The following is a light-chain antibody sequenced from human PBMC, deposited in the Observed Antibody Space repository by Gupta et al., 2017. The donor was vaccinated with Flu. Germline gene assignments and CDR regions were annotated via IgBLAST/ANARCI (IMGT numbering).Light chain of an antibody. J-gene: IGKJ2*01. CDR1: QSALYSSNNKNY. CDR3: QQHASTPPYT. CDR2: WAC. Sequence: DIVMTQSPDSLAVSLGERATINCKSSQSALYSSNNKNYLAWSQQKPGQPPKLLIYWACTRESGVADRFSGSGYGTDFTLTISSRQVEDVAGYSCQQHASTPPYTFGQGTKMEIK. V-gene: IGKV4-1*01.